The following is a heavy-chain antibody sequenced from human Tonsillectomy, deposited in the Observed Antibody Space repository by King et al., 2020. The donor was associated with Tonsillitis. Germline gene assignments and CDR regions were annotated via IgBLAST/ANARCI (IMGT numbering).Heavy chain of an antibody. CDR3: AGPSFVVVPAAIGAYYYGMDV. J-gene: IGHJ6*02. CDR2: INPNSGGT. D-gene: IGHD2-2*01. Sequence: VQLVQSGAEVKKPGASVKVSCKASGYTFTGYYMHWVRQAPGQGLEWMGWINPNSGGTNYAQKFQGRVTMTRDTSISTAYMELSRRRSDDPAVYYCAGPSFVVVPAAIGAYYYGMDVWGQGTTVTVSS. CDR1: GYTFTGYY. V-gene: IGHV1-2*02.